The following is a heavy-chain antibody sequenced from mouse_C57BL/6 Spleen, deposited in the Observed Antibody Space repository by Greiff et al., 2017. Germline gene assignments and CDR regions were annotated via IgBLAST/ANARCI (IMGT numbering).Heavy chain of an antibody. CDR2: ISSGGSYT. Sequence: EVQVVESGGDLVKPGGSLKLSCAASGFTFSSYGMSWVRQTPDKRLEWVATISSGGSYTYYPDSVKGRFTISRDNAKNTLYLQMSSLKSEDTAMYYCATDYDGYFDVWGTGTTVTVSS. V-gene: IGHV5-6*01. D-gene: IGHD2-4*01. CDR1: GFTFSSYG. J-gene: IGHJ1*03. CDR3: ATDYDGYFDV.